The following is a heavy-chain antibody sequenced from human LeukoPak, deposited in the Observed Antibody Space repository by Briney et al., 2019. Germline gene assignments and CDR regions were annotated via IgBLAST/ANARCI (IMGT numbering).Heavy chain of an antibody. CDR2: IYHSGST. J-gene: IGHJ3*02. CDR1: GGSINSYY. Sequence: PSETLSLTCTVSGGSINSYYWNWLRQPPGKGLEWIGYIYHSGSTNYNPSLKSRVTISLDTSKNQFSLKLTSATAADTAIYYCARVGGMTTINNAAFDIWGQGTMVTVSS. CDR3: ARVGGMTTINNAAFDI. D-gene: IGHD4-4*01. V-gene: IGHV4-59*01.